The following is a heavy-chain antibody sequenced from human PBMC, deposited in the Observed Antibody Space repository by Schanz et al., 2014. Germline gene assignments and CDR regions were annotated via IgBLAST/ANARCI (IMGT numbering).Heavy chain of an antibody. J-gene: IGHJ2*01. CDR1: GFSFSDYY. CDR3: ARNRGSGGQNWYFDL. Sequence: QVHLLESGGGLVEPGGSLRLSCAASGFSFSDYYMSWIRQAPGKGLEWISFINTGSNYINYADSVKGRFTIPRDNTKNSLFLQLNSLRADDTAVYYCARNRGSGGQNWYFDLWGRGTLVTVSS. CDR2: INTGSNYI. V-gene: IGHV3-11*03. D-gene: IGHD1-26*01.